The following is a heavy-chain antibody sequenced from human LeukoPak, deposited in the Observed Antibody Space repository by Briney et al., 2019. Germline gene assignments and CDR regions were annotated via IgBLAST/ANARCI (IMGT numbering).Heavy chain of an antibody. D-gene: IGHD6-19*01. Sequence: SETLSLTCTVSGGSISSSSYYWGWIRQPPGKGLEWIGSIYYSGSTCYNPSLKSRVTISVDTSKNQFSLKLSSVTAADTAVYYCAKTTVAAHEAFDYWGQGTLVTVSS. J-gene: IGHJ4*02. CDR3: AKTTVAAHEAFDY. V-gene: IGHV4-39*01. CDR1: GGSISSSSYY. CDR2: IYYSGST.